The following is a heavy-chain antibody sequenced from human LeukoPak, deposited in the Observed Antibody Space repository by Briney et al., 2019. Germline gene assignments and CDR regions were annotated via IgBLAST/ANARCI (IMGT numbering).Heavy chain of an antibody. CDR2: IYTSGST. V-gene: IGHV4-4*07. CDR3: ARAYDFWSGYWPPHNAFDI. Sequence: SETLSLTCTVSGGSISSYYWSWIRQPAGKGLEWIGRIYTSGSTNYNPSLKSRVTMSVDTSKNQFSLKMSSVTAADTAVYYCARAYDFWSGYWPPHNAFDIWGQGTMVTVSS. CDR1: GGSISSYY. J-gene: IGHJ3*02. D-gene: IGHD3-3*01.